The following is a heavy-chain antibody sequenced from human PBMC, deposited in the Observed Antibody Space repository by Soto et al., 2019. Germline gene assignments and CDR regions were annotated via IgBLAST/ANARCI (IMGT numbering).Heavy chain of an antibody. D-gene: IGHD2-2*02. CDR3: ARKYQLLDQFDP. CDR2: IIPILGIA. CDR1: GGTFSSYT. Sequence: ASVKVSCKASGGTFSSYTISWVRQAPGQGLEWMGRIIPILGIANYAQKFQGRVTITADKSTSTAYMELSSLRSEDTAVYYCARKYQLLDQFDPWGQGTLVTVSS. J-gene: IGHJ5*02. V-gene: IGHV1-69*02.